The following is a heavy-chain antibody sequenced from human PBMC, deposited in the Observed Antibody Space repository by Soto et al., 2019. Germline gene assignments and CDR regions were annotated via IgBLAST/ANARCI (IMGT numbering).Heavy chain of an antibody. CDR1: GFTVNNNY. CDR2: IYSGGNT. CDR3: TRDSSYYGAGRGVLDY. Sequence: EVQLVESGGGLVQPGGSLRLSCAVSGFTVNNNYMRWVRQAPGKGLEWVSVIYSGGNTDYAESVRGRFTVSRDTSKNTLYLQMNSLRAEDTAIYYCTRDSSYYGAGRGVLDYWGQGTPVTVSS. J-gene: IGHJ4*02. D-gene: IGHD3-10*01. V-gene: IGHV3-66*01.